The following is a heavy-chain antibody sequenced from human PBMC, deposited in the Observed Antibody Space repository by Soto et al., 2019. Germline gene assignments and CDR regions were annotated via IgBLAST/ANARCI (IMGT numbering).Heavy chain of an antibody. CDR3: ARQNRDTPMVPFDV. D-gene: IGHD5-18*01. CDR2: VVPQFVTP. Sequence: VQLVQSGAEVKKPGSSVKVSCLASRGTFNRYAINWVRQAPGHGLEWLGAVVPQFVTPNYAQKFQDRVTIVAHESTNTTSMELRGLTSDDTAVYYCARQNRDTPMVPFDVWGQGTMVTVSS. V-gene: IGHV1-69*01. CDR1: RGTFNRYA. J-gene: IGHJ4*02.